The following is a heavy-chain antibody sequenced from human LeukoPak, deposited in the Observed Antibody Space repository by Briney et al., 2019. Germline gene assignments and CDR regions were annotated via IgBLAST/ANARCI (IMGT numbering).Heavy chain of an antibody. CDR3: ARGRSRSSSYFDY. D-gene: IGHD6-13*01. Sequence: SETLSLTCAVYGGSFSGYYWSWIRQPPGKGLEWIGEINHSGSTNYNPSLKSRVTISVDTSKNQFSLKLSSVTAADTAVYYCARGRSRSSSYFDYWGQGTLVTVSS. V-gene: IGHV4-34*01. J-gene: IGHJ4*02. CDR1: GGSFSGYY. CDR2: INHSGST.